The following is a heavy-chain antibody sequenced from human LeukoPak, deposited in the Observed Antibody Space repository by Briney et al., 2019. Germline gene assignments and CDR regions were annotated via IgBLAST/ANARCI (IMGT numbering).Heavy chain of an antibody. Sequence: PGGSLRLSCAASGFTFSSYWMSWVRQAPGKGLEWVANVKQDGSEKYYVDSLKGRFTISRDNTKISLYLQMNSLRAEDTAVYYCARDNRYYYDSSGTGDAFDIWGQGTMVNLSS. CDR1: GFTFSSYW. D-gene: IGHD3-22*01. V-gene: IGHV3-7*01. J-gene: IGHJ3*02. CDR2: VKQDGSEK. CDR3: ARDNRYYYDSSGTGDAFDI.